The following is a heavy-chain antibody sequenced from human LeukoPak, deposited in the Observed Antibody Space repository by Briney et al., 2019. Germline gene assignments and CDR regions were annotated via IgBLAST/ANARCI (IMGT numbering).Heavy chain of an antibody. CDR1: GYTFTGYH. Sequence: ASVKVSCKTSGYTFTGYHMHWVRQAPGQGLEWLGWINPNRGGTKYAQKFQDRATMTRDTSISTVYMELSSLRTDDTAVYYCARDKYYDSSGFSSHYFGMNVWGQGTTVSVSS. V-gene: IGHV1-2*02. CDR2: INPNRGGT. CDR3: ARDKYYDSSGFSSHYFGMNV. D-gene: IGHD3-22*01. J-gene: IGHJ6*02.